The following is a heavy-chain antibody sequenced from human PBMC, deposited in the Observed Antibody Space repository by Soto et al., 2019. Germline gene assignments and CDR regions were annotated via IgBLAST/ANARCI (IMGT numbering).Heavy chain of an antibody. CDR2: SSGRGDAK. CDR1: GFTFSSYT. CDR3: AKDRGGFAGGWEYFDY. Sequence: EVQLLESGGGLIQPGGSLTLSCAPSGFTFSSYTMGWVRQAPGRGLEWVSSSSGRGDAKYYANSVRGRFTISRDNSENTLYLHMNNLNAEDTAFYYCAKDRGGFAGGWEYFDYWGQGALVTVSS. J-gene: IGHJ4*02. D-gene: IGHD6-19*01. V-gene: IGHV3-23*01.